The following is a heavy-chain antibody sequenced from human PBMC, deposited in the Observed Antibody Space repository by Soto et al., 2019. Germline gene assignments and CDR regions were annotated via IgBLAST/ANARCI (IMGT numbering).Heavy chain of an antibody. CDR2: IYPGDSDT. CDR3: ARQQSIAVADNDAFDI. D-gene: IGHD6-19*01. V-gene: IGHV5-51*01. Sequence: SQKVSWHGSGDRFIGYWIGWMSPMHWKGLEWMGIIYPGDSDTRYSPSFQGQVTIPADKSISTAYLQWSSLKASDTAMYYCARQQSIAVADNDAFDIWGQGTMVTVSS. CDR1: GDRFIGYW. J-gene: IGHJ3*02.